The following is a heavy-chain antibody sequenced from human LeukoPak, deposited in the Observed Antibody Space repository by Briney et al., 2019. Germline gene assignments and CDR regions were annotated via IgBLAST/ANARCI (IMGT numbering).Heavy chain of an antibody. CDR1: GFTFSSYA. Sequence: PGGSLRLSCAASGFTFSSYAMSWVRQAPGKGLEWVSAISGSGGSTYYADSVKGRFTIPRDNSKNTLYLQMNSLRAEDTAVYYCAKEGRYCSSTSCSEPFDYWGQGTLVTVSS. CDR2: ISGSGGST. CDR3: AKEGRYCSSTSCSEPFDY. V-gene: IGHV3-23*01. J-gene: IGHJ4*02. D-gene: IGHD2-2*01.